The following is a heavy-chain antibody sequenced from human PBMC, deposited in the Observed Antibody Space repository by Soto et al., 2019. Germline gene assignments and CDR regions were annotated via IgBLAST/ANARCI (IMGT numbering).Heavy chain of an antibody. CDR3: ARGQSGYDSGGHNWFDP. D-gene: IGHD5-12*01. V-gene: IGHV4-31*03. J-gene: IGHJ5*02. Sequence: PSETLSLTCTVSGGSISSGGYYWSWIRQHPGKGLEWIGYIYYSGSTYYNPSLKSRVTISVDTSKNQFSLKLSSVTAADTAVYYCARGQSGYDSGGHNWFDPWGQGALVTVSS. CDR1: GGSISSGGYY. CDR2: IYYSGST.